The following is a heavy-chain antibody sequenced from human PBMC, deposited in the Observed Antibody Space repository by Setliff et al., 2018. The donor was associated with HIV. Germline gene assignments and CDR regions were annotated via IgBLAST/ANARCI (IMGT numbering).Heavy chain of an antibody. CDR1: GYKFTSYW. CDR3: VRLNRGSTWSIASDRGFFDP. D-gene: IGHD3-10*01. J-gene: IGHJ5*02. V-gene: IGHV5-51*01. CDR2: IYPGDSDS. Sequence: GESLKISCEGSGYKFTSYWIAWVRQMPGKGLECMGIIYPGDSDSRYSPSLQGQVTISADTSLKTAHLQWSSLKASDTATYFCVRLNRGSTWSIASDRGFFDPWGQGTLVTVSS.